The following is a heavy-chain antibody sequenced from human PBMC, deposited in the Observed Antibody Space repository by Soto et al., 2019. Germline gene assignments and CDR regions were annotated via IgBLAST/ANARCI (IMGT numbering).Heavy chain of an antibody. V-gene: IGHV1-46*01. CDR1: GYTFTSYY. J-gene: IGHJ6*02. CDR3: ARDFLPPQYYYDSSGYSDGLYYYGMDV. D-gene: IGHD3-22*01. Sequence: ASVKVSCKASGYTFTSYYMHWVRQAPGQGLEWMGIINPSGGSTSYAQKFQGRVTMTRDTSTSTVYMELSSLRSEDTAVYYCARDFLPPQYYYDSSGYSDGLYYYGMDVWGQGTTVTVSS. CDR2: INPSGGST.